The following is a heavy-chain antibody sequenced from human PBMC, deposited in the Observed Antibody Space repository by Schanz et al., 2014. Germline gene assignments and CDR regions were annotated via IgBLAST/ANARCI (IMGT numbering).Heavy chain of an antibody. CDR1: GFTFSSYT. J-gene: IGHJ4*02. D-gene: IGHD3-16*01. Sequence: EVQLVESGGGLVKPGGSLRLSCAASGFTFSSYTMKWVRQAPGKGLEWVSSISSTSTYLYYADSVKGRFTISRDSARNSLYLQMSSLRAEDTAVYYCARGTPFRCDYWGQGTLVTVSS. CDR2: ISSTSTYL. CDR3: ARGTPFRCDY. V-gene: IGHV3-21*02.